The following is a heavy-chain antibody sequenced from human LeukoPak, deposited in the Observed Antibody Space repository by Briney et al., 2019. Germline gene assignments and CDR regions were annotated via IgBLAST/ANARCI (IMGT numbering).Heavy chain of an antibody. CDR3: ARDRGGSPIY. Sequence: GGSLTLSCAASGFTFSGRWMSWVRQAPGKGLEWVSVIYSGGSTYYADSVKGRFTISRDNSKNTLYLQMNSLRAEDTAVYYCARDRGGSPIYWGQGTLVTVSS. CDR1: GFTFSGRW. V-gene: IGHV3-66*01. J-gene: IGHJ4*02. D-gene: IGHD1-26*01. CDR2: IYSGGST.